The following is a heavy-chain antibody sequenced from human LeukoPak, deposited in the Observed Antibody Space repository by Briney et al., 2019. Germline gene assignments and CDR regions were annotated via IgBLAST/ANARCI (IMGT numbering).Heavy chain of an antibody. Sequence: GSLSLSCAASGFTFSNNNMNWVRQAPGKGLEWVAFISSSVNAISYADSVKGRFTISRDNAKNTLFLQMNSLRAEDTAVYYCARIVVPPYYYYYYMDVWGKGTTVTVSS. D-gene: IGHD2-21*01. V-gene: IGHV3-48*04. J-gene: IGHJ6*03. CDR1: GFTFSNNN. CDR2: ISSSVNAI. CDR3: ARIVVPPYYYYYYMDV.